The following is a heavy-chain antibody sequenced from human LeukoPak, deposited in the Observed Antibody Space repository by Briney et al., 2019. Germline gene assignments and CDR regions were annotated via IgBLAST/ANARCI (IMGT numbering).Heavy chain of an antibody. CDR1: GFTFSSYA. CDR3: ARGLATGSYYFDY. D-gene: IGHD1-26*01. Sequence: LSGGSLRLSCAASGFTFSSYAMHWVRQAPGKGLEWVAVISYDGSNKYYADSVKGRFTISRDNSKNTLYLQMNSLRAEDTAVYYCARGLATGSYYFDYWGQGTLVTVSS. CDR2: ISYDGSNK. V-gene: IGHV3-30-3*01. J-gene: IGHJ4*02.